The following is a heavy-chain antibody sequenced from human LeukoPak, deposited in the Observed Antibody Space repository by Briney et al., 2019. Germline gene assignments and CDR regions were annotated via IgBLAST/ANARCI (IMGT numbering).Heavy chain of an antibody. CDR2: TYQRSKWYN. CDR1: GDSVSSKSAT. Sequence: SQTPSLTYAISGDSVSSKSATWNWIRQSPSRGLEWLGRTYQRSKWYNDYTDSVKSRITINPDTSKNQFSLQLNSVTPEDTAVYYCARGFDGNIDYWGQGTLVTVSS. CDR3: ARGFDGNIDY. J-gene: IGHJ4*02. D-gene: IGHD2/OR15-2a*01. V-gene: IGHV6-1*01.